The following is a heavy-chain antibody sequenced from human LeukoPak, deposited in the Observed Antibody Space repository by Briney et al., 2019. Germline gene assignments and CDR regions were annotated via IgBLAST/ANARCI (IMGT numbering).Heavy chain of an antibody. Sequence: SETLSLTCTVSGGSISSSSYYWGWIRQPPGKGLEWIGSINYSGSTYYNPSLKSRVTISADTSNNQFSLKLRSVTAADTAVYYCAAHWALNFRSNYYWTDGFDIWGQGTMVTVSS. CDR3: AAHWALNFRSNYYWTDGFDI. J-gene: IGHJ3*02. CDR2: INYSGST. CDR1: GGSISSSSYY. D-gene: IGHD3-3*01. V-gene: IGHV4-39*01.